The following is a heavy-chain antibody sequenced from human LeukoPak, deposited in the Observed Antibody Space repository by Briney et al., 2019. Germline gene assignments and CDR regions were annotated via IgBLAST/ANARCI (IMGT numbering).Heavy chain of an antibody. J-gene: IGHJ4*02. V-gene: IGHV3-64*01. D-gene: IGHD3-10*01. CDR2: MSRYGGGT. CDR1: GFPFSVSV. Sequence: GGSLTLSCAASGFPFSVSVMHWVRQAPRKGLEYVSVMSRYGGGTSYANSVKGRFTISRDNSKNTLYLQMGSLRAEDMAVYYCARDLSGGGLDYWGQGTLVTVSS. CDR3: ARDLSGGGLDY.